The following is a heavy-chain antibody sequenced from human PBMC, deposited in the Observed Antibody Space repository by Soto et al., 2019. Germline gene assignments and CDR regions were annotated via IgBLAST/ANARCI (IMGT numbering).Heavy chain of an antibody. Sequence: QVQLVESGGGVVQPGRSLRLSCAASGFTFSSYAMHWVRQAPGKGLEWVAVISYDGSNKYYADSVKGRFTISRDNSKNTLYLQMNSLRAEDTAVYYCARGEGPEAYSTQFDYWGQGTLVTVSS. CDR1: GFTFSSYA. J-gene: IGHJ4*02. V-gene: IGHV3-30-3*01. CDR2: ISYDGSNK. D-gene: IGHD4-4*01. CDR3: ARGEGPEAYSTQFDY.